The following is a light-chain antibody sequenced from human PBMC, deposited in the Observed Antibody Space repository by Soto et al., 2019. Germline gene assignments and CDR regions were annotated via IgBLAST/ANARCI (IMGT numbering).Light chain of an antibody. CDR1: QNINNY. Sequence: TQSPSSLSASVGDRVTITCQASQNINNYLAWYQQKRGQAPRLLIYGASSRATGIPDRFSGSGTGTDFTLTISRLEPEDFAVYYCQQYGSSPPITFGQGTRLEI. CDR2: GAS. V-gene: IGKV3-20*01. CDR3: QQYGSSPPIT. J-gene: IGKJ5*01.